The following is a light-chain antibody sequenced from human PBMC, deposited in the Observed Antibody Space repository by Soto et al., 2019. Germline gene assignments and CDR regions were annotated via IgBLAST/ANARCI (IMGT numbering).Light chain of an antibody. V-gene: IGKV3-20*01. CDR3: QQYANSPPT. J-gene: IGKJ1*01. CDR2: GAS. CDR1: QSVSSNY. Sequence: EMVLTQSPGTLSLSPGERATLSGRASQSVSSNYLAWYQQKPGQAPRLLIYGASTRATGIPDRFSGSGSGTDFTLTISRLEPEDFAVYYCQQYANSPPTFGQGTKVEIK.